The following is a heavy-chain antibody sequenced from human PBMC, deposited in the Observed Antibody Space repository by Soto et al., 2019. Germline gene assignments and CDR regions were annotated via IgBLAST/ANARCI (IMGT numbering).Heavy chain of an antibody. D-gene: IGHD5-18*01. Sequence: PGGSLRLSCAASGFTFSSYAMHWVRQAPGKGPEWVAVISYDGSNKYYADSVKGRFTISRDNSKNTLYLQMNSLRAEDTAVYYCAKDLGDTAMAVSGYWGQGTLVTVSS. CDR1: GFTFSSYA. CDR3: AKDLGDTAMAVSGY. V-gene: IGHV3-30*04. CDR2: ISYDGSNK. J-gene: IGHJ4*02.